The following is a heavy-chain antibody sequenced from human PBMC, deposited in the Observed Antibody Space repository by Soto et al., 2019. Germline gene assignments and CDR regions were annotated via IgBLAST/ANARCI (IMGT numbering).Heavy chain of an antibody. CDR3: ATLGWTTVTLNPFDY. J-gene: IGHJ4*02. CDR1: GYTFTSYY. D-gene: IGHD4-17*01. CDR2: INPSGGST. Sequence: ASVKVSCKASGYTFTSYYMHWVRQAPGQGLEWMGIINPSGGSTSYAQKFQGRVTMTRDTSTSTVYMELSSLRSEDTAVYYCATLGWTTVTLNPFDYWGQGTLVTVSS. V-gene: IGHV1-46*03.